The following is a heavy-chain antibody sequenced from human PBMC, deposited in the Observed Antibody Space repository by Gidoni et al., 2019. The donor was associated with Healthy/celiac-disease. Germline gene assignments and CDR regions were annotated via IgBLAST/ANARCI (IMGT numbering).Heavy chain of an antibody. CDR2: INPNSGGT. CDR3: ARFSFRDYYYYYMDV. Sequence: QVQLVQSGAEVKKPGASVKVSCKASGYTFTGYYMHWVRQAPGQGLEWMGWINPNSGGTNYAQKFQGRVTMTRDTSISTAYMELSRLRSDDTAVYYCARFSFRDYYYYYMDVWGKGTTVTVSS. V-gene: IGHV1-2*02. J-gene: IGHJ6*03. CDR1: GYTFTGYY.